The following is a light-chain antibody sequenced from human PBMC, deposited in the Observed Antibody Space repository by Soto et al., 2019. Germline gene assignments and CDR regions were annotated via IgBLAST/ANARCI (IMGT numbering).Light chain of an antibody. V-gene: IGKV3-15*01. J-gene: IGKJ4*01. CDR2: HAS. CDR1: QSMYNN. Sequence: EIVMTQSPATLSVSPGERATLSCRASQSMYNNLAWYQQKPGQAPRLLIYHASARATGIPARFSGSGSGTEFTLTISSXQXEDXXVXXXXXXXXWPLTFGGGTKVEI. CDR3: XXXXXWPLT.